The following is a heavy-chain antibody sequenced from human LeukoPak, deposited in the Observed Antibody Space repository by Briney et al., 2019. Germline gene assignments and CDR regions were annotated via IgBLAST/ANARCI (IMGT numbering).Heavy chain of an antibody. Sequence: GASVKVSCKASGYTFTSYYMHWVRQAPGQGLEWMGIINPSGGSTSYAQKLQGRVTMTTDTSTSTAYMELRNLRSDDTAVYYCARDPADDYYDSSGSFDYWGQGTLVTVSS. CDR2: INPSGGST. J-gene: IGHJ4*02. CDR1: GYTFTSYY. V-gene: IGHV1-46*01. D-gene: IGHD3-22*01. CDR3: ARDPADDYYDSSGSFDY.